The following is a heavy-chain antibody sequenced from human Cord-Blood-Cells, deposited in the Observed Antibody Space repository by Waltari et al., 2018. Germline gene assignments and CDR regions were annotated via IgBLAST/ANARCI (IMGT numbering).Heavy chain of an antibody. Sequence: QVQLVQSGAEVKKPGASVKVSCKASGYTFTGYYMHWVRQAPGQGLEWMGWINPNSGGTNYAQKFQGRVTMTRDTSISTAYMELSRLRSDDTAVYYCARGPSYCTNGVCYLSFDYWGQGTLVTVSS. CDR1: GYTFTGYY. V-gene: IGHV1-2*02. J-gene: IGHJ4*02. D-gene: IGHD2-8*01. CDR3: ARGPSYCTNGVCYLSFDY. CDR2: INPNSGGT.